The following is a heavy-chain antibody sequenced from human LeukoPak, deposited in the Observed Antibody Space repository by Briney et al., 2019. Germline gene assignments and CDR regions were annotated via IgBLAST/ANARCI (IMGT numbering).Heavy chain of an antibody. CDR3: ARDWIAARIVFDI. CDR2: IWYDGSNK. V-gene: IGHV3-33*01. CDR1: GFTFSNYG. J-gene: IGHJ3*02. Sequence: GGSLRLSCAVSGFTFSNYGMHWVRQAPGKGLEWVAVIWYDGSNKYYADSVKGRITISRDNSKNTLYLQMNSLRAEDTAVYYCARDWIAARIVFDIWGQGTMVTVSS. D-gene: IGHD6-6*01.